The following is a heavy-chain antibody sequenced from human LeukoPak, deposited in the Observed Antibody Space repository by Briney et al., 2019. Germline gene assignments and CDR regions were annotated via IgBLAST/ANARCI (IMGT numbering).Heavy chain of an antibody. CDR1: GGTFSSYA. Sequence: SVKVSCKASGGTFSSYAISWVRQAPGQGLEWMGGIIPIFGTANYAQKFQGRVTITADKSTSTAYMELSSLRAGDTAVYYCARDGVPMTTVTTHAFDIWGQGTMVTVSS. J-gene: IGHJ3*02. V-gene: IGHV1-69*06. CDR2: IIPIFGTA. D-gene: IGHD4-17*01. CDR3: ARDGVPMTTVTTHAFDI.